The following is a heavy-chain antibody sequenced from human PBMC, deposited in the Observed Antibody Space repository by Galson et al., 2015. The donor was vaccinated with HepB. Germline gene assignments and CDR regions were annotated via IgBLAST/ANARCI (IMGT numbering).Heavy chain of an antibody. J-gene: IGHJ3*02. Sequence: SVKVSCKASGGTFSSYAISWVRQAPGQGLEWMGGIIPIFGTANYAQKFQGRVTITADESTSTAYMELSSLRSEDTAVYYCARDCNNCDYSYSNAFDIWGQGTMVTVSS. D-gene: IGHD1-7*01. CDR3: ARDCNNCDYSYSNAFDI. CDR1: GGTFSSYA. CDR2: IIPIFGTA. V-gene: IGHV1-69*13.